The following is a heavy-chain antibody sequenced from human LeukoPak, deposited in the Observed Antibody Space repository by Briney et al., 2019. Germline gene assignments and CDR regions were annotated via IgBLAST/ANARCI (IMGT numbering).Heavy chain of an antibody. CDR1: GFTFSSYG. CDR2: VWYDGSNK. Sequence: GRSLRLSCAASGFTFSSYGMHWARQAPGKGLEWVAVVWYDGSNKYYADSVKGRFTISRDNSKNTLYLQMNSLRAEDTAVYYCARDLIGVVVVPAAMGAHLDYYYYGMTSGAKGPRSPSPQ. V-gene: IGHV3-33*01. J-gene: IGHJ6*04. D-gene: IGHD2-2*01. CDR3: ARDLIGVVVVPAAMGAHLDYYYYGMTS.